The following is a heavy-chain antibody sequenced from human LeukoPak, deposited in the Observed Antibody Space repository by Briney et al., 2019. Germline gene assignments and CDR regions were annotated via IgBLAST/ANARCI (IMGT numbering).Heavy chain of an antibody. D-gene: IGHD5-24*01. J-gene: IGHJ4*02. CDR1: GFTFDDYA. CDR3: SKENRDGFNPPHYFDH. Sequence: VGSLRLSCAASGFTFDDYAMHWVRQPPRTGLEGVSLITWDGGDTYYADSVKGRFTISRDNTKNSITLHVNSLIPEATTFHYSSKENRDGFNPPHYFDHWGQKTLVTVSS. CDR2: ITWDGGDT. V-gene: IGHV3-43D*03.